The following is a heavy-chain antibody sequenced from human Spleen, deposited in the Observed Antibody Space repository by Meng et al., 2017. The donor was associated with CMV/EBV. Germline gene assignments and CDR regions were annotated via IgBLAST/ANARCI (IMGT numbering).Heavy chain of an antibody. CDR3: ATEAGDTYGFDY. D-gene: IGHD5-18*01. V-gene: IGHV3-74*01. J-gene: IGHJ4*02. CDR2: INTDGTTR. CDR1: GFAFSSFW. Sequence: SCAASGFAFSSFWMHWVRQTPGKGLVWVSRINTDGTTRTYADSVKGRFTISRDNAKNTLYLQMNSLRAEDTAVYYCATEAGDTYGFDYWGQGTLVTVS.